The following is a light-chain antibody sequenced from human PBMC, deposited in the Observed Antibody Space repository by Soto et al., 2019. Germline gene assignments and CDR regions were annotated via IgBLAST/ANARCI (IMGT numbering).Light chain of an antibody. CDR1: NSNVGSNP. J-gene: IGLJ3*02. CDR3: ASWDDSLNGWV. V-gene: IGLV1-44*01. Sequence: QSVPTQPPSTSGAPGQRITIPCSGSNSNVGSNPVNWYQQLPGTAPKLLLYRNNQRPSGVPDRFSGSKSGTSASLAISGLQSDDEADYYCASWDDSLNGWVFGGGTKLTVL. CDR2: RNN.